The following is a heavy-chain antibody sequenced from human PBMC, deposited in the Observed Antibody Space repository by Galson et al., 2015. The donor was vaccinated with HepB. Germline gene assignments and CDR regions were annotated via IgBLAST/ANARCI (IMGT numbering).Heavy chain of an antibody. Sequence: SETLSLTCTVSGGSISNYYWSWIRQPAGKGLEWIGRIFTTETNYNPSLKSRVTMSVDTTKNQFSLQLTSVTAADTAVYYCAKDMVPAALAPHYFYYMDVWGKGTTVTVSS. V-gene: IGHV4-4*07. CDR2: IFTTET. D-gene: IGHD2-2*01. CDR3: AKDMVPAALAPHYFYYMDV. J-gene: IGHJ6*03. CDR1: GGSISNYY.